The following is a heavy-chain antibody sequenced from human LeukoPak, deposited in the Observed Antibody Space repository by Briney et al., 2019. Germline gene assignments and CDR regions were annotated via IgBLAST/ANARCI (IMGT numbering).Heavy chain of an antibody. CDR2: ISYHGGNK. D-gene: IGHD2-8*01. V-gene: IGHV3-30*18. J-gene: IGHJ4*02. CDR3: AKDNGTYFDY. Sequence: QPGGSLRLSCAASGFAFSNYGMQWVRQAPGKGLEWVALISYHGGNKYYGDFVKGRFTISRDNSKNTLYPQMNSLRPEDTAVYYCAKDNGTYFDYWGQGTLVTVSS. CDR1: GFAFSNYG.